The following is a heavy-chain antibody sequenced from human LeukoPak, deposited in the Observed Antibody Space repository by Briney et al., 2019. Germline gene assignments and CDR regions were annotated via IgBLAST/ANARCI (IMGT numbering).Heavy chain of an antibody. Sequence: SVKVSCKASGGTFSSYAISWVRQAPGQGLEWMGGIIPIFGTANYAQKFQGRVTITADESTSTAYMELSSLRSEDTAVYYCAEADSTAGYPYDPWGQGTLVTVSS. V-gene: IGHV1-69*13. D-gene: IGHD3-22*01. CDR2: IIPIFGTA. CDR1: GGTFSSYA. CDR3: AEADSTAGYPYDP. J-gene: IGHJ5*02.